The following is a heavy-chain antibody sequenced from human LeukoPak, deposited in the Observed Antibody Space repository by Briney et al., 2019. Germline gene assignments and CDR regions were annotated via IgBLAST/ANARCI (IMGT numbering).Heavy chain of an antibody. CDR3: AKVTMIVVVITTFDY. CDR2: ISGSGGST. CDR1: GFSFSSYA. J-gene: IGHJ4*02. Sequence: GGSLRLSCAASGFSFSSYAMSWVRQAPGKGLEWVSAISGSGGSTYYADSVKGRFTISRGNSKNTLYLQMNSLRAEDTAVYYCAKVTMIVVVITTFDYWGQGTLVTVSS. V-gene: IGHV3-23*01. D-gene: IGHD3-22*01.